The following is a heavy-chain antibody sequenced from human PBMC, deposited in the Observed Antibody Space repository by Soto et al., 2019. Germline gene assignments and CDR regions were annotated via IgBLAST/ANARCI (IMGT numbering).Heavy chain of an antibody. J-gene: IGHJ4*02. D-gene: IGHD5-12*01. V-gene: IGHV1-18*04. CDR2: ISTWNDRK. CDR3: ARLNSAYAGDY. CDR1: GYTFTSYG. Sequence: QVQLVQSGAEVKEPGASVKVSCKASGYTFTSYGFSWVRQAPGQGPEWMGWISTWNDRKTEAQKFRDRVTMTTDTTTSTAYMELTSLKSDDTAVYYGARLNSAYAGDYWRQGTLVTVSS.